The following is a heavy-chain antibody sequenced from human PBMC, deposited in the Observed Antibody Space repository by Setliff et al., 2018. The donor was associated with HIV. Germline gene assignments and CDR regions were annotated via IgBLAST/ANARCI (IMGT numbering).Heavy chain of an antibody. D-gene: IGHD3-9*01. V-gene: IGHV1-18*01. CDR1: GYIFDSYG. CDR3: ARDHYDILTGYYRTYYYMDV. J-gene: IGHJ6*03. CDR2: ISAYNGNT. Sequence: SVKVSCKASGYIFDSYGISWVRQAPGQGLEWMGWISAYNGNTNYAQKVQGRVSMTTDTSTSTAYMELRSLRSDDTAVYYCARDHYDILTGYYRTYYYMDVWGKGTTVTVSS.